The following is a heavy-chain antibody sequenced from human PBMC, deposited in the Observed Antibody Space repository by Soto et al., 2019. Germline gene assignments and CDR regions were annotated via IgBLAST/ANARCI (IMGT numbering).Heavy chain of an antibody. CDR2: ISGSGGST. D-gene: IGHD2-21*02. CDR1: GFTFSSYA. Sequence: EVPLLESGGGLVQPGGSLRLSCAASGFTFSSYAMSWVRQAPGKGLEWVSAISGSGGSTYYADSVKGRFTISRDNSKNTLYLQMNSLRAEDTAVYYCAKDLRRKDVVVTAILSPWGQGTLVTVSS. V-gene: IGHV3-23*01. J-gene: IGHJ5*02. CDR3: AKDLRRKDVVVTAILSP.